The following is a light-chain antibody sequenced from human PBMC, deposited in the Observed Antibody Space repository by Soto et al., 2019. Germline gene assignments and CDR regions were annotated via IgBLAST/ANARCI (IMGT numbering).Light chain of an antibody. CDR3: GTWDSSLSAYV. CDR2: DNN. V-gene: IGLV1-51*01. CDR1: SSNIGNNY. J-gene: IGLJ1*01. Sequence: QSVLTQPPSVSAAPGQKVTTSCSGSSSNIGNNYVSWYQQLPGTAPKLLIYDNNKRPSGIPDRFSGSKSGTSATLGITGLQTGDEADYYCGTWDSSLSAYVFGTGNKV.